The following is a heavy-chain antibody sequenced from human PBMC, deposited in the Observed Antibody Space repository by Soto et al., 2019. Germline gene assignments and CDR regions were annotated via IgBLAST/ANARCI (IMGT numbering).Heavy chain of an antibody. CDR3: ARTPFSYPTRYYFDY. CDR2: IIPIFGTA. V-gene: IGHV1-69*12. Sequence: QVQLVQSGAEVKKPGSSVKVSCKASGGTFSSYAISWVRQAPGQGLEWMGGIIPIFGTANYAQKFQGRVTIXXDXSXNTAYMELSSLRSEDTAVYYCARTPFSYPTRYYFDYWGQGTLVTVSS. J-gene: IGHJ4*02. CDR1: GGTFSSYA. D-gene: IGHD2-15*01.